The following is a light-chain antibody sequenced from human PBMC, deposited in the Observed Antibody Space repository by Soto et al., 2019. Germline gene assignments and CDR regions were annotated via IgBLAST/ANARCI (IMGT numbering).Light chain of an antibody. J-gene: IGKJ1*01. CDR1: QSVSTS. Sequence: IVLTQSPATLSLSPGERAALSCRASQSVSTSLAWYQHKPGQAPRLIIYDASKRAPGIPARFSGGGSGTDFTLTISSPEPEDFAVYYCQVRDVWPTFGQGTKV. V-gene: IGKV3-11*01. CDR2: DAS. CDR3: QVRDVWPT.